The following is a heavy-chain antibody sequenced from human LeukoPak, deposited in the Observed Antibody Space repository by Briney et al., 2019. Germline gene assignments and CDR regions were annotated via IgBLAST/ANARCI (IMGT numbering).Heavy chain of an antibody. D-gene: IGHD2-2*01. Sequence: PSGTLSLTCTVSSGSIFNNNWWSWVRQPPGQGLEWIGQIFHSGSTSYSPSLKSRVTISMDKSKNHISLRLTSVTAADTAVYYCARSPTKRVPEDYWGQGTLVTVSS. J-gene: IGHJ4*02. V-gene: IGHV4-4*02. CDR1: SGSIFNNNW. CDR2: IFHSGST. CDR3: ARSPTKRVPEDY.